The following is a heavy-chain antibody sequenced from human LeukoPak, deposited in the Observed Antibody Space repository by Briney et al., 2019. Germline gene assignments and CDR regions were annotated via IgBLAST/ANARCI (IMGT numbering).Heavy chain of an antibody. CDR2: IFYSGST. CDR1: GGSISSGGYY. Sequence: SETLSLTCTVSGGSISSGGYYWSWIRQHPGKGLEWIGYIFYSGSTYYNPSLKSRVTISVDTSKNQFSLKLSSVTAADTAVYYCARVVVVPAAIPLLSYYGMDVWGQGTTVTVSS. V-gene: IGHV4-31*03. CDR3: ARVVVVPAAIPLLSYYGMDV. J-gene: IGHJ6*02. D-gene: IGHD2-2*02.